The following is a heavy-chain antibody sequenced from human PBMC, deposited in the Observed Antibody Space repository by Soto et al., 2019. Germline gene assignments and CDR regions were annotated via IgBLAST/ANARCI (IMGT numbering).Heavy chain of an antibody. CDR3: ARGPSSLTRFDY. V-gene: IGHV3-30-3*01. D-gene: IGHD2-2*01. CDR2: ISYDGSNK. J-gene: IGHJ4*02. Sequence: PGGSLRLPCTSSGVPFSGYAMHWVRQAPGKGLEWVAVISYDGSNKYYADSVKGRFTISRDNSKNTLYLQMNSLRAEDTAVYYCARGPSSLTRFDYWGQGTLVTVSS. CDR1: GVPFSGYA.